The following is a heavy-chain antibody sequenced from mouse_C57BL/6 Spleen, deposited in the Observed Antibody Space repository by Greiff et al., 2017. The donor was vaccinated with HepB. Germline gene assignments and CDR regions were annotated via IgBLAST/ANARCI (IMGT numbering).Heavy chain of an antibody. J-gene: IGHJ3*01. CDR2: IDPEDGET. CDR3: AEGDYLFAY. V-gene: IGHV14-2*01. Sequence: EVQLQQSGAELVKPGDSVKLSCTASGFNIKDYYMHWVKQRTEQGLEWIGRIDPEDGETKYAPQFQGKATITADTTSNTAYLQLSSLTSEDTAVYYGAEGDYLFAYWGQGTLVTVSA. D-gene: IGHD1-1*01. CDR1: GFNIKDYY.